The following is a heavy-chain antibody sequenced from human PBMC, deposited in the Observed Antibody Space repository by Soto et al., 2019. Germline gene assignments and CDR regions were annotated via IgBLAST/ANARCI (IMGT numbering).Heavy chain of an antibody. D-gene: IGHD5-12*01. Sequence: GSLRLSCAASGFTFSSYAMHWVRQAPGKGLEWVAVISYDGSNKYYADSVKGRFTISRDNSKNTLYLQMNSLRAEDTAVYYCARAWGGYEAFDIWRQGTMVTASS. CDR2: ISYDGSNK. CDR3: ARAWGGYEAFDI. V-gene: IGHV3-30-3*01. J-gene: IGHJ3*02. CDR1: GFTFSSYA.